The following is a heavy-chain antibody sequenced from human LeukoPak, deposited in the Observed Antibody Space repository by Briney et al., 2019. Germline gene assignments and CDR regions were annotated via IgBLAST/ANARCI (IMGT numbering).Heavy chain of an antibody. CDR3: AEGYCSSTSCYGLSSSSYYFDY. V-gene: IGHV4-39*01. D-gene: IGHD2-2*01. Sequence: PSETLSLTCTVSGGSISSSSYYWGWIRQPPGKGLEWIGSIYYSGSTYYNPSLKSRVTISVDTSKNQFSLKLSSVTAADTAVYCCAEGYCSSTSCYGLSSSSYYFDYWGQGTLVTVSS. J-gene: IGHJ4*02. CDR1: GGSISSSSYY. CDR2: IYYSGST.